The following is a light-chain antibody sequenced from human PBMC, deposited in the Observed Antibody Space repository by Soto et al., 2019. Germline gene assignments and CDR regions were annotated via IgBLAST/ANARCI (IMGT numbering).Light chain of an antibody. CDR1: QSIRSNY. CDR2: GAS. V-gene: IGKV3-20*01. CDR3: QQYNSAPRT. Sequence: EIVLTQSPGTLSLSPGERATLSCRASQSIRSNYLAWYQQKPGQAPRLLIYGASTRATGIPARFSGSGSGTDFTFTISRLEPEDSAVYYCQQYNSAPRTFGQGTKVDIK. J-gene: IGKJ1*01.